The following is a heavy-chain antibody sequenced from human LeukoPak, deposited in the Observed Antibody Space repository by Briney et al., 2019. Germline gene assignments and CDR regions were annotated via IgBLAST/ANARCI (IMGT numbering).Heavy chain of an antibody. CDR3: APAIWGYGGYGGLYY. J-gene: IGHJ4*02. CDR2: FGPEDGET. D-gene: IGHD5-12*01. V-gene: IGHV1-24*01. CDR1: GYTLTELS. Sequence: GASVKVSCTVSGYTLTELSMHWVRQAPGKGLEWMGGFGPEDGETIYAQKIQGRVTMTEDTSTDTAYMELSSLRSEDTAVYYCAPAIWGYGGYGGLYYWGEGTLITVS.